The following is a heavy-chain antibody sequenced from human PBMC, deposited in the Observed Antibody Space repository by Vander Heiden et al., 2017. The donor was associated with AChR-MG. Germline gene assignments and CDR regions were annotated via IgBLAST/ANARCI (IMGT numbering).Heavy chain of an antibody. D-gene: IGHD2-2*02. V-gene: IGHV3-74*01. Sequence: VQLVESGEGFLQPGGSLSLSCAASGFTFSGHWMHWVRHVPAKGLVWVPRINRDGTTVNYAASVKGRFTMSRDNAKNTVYLQMNSLRVEDTALYYCARCFVYTDRSAIDYWGQAALVTVSS. CDR1: GFTFSGHW. J-gene: IGHJ4*02. CDR3: ARCFVYTDRSAIDY. CDR2: INRDGTTV.